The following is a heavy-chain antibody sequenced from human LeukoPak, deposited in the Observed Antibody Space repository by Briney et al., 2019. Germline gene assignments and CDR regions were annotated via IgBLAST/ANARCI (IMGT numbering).Heavy chain of an antibody. CDR1: GVSISSSSYY. Sequence: PSETLSLTCTVSGVSISSSSYYWRWIRQPPGKGLEWIGSIYYSGSTYYNPSLKSRVTISVDTSKNQFSLKLSSVTAADTAVYYCARDRVVVGLDYWGQGTLVTVSS. CDR3: ARDRVVVGLDY. D-gene: IGHD2-15*01. CDR2: IYYSGST. V-gene: IGHV4-39*07. J-gene: IGHJ4*02.